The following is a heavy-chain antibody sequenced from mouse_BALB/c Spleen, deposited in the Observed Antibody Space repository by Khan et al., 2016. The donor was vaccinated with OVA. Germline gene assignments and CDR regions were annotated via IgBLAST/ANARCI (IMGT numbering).Heavy chain of an antibody. D-gene: IGHD1-1*01. CDR1: GYIFTNYG. CDR3: ARGPFYYGRGKNAWFAY. CDR2: INTYTGEP. J-gene: IGHJ3*01. V-gene: IGHV9-3-1*01. Sequence: QIQLVQSGPELKKPGETVKISCKASGYIFTNYGMNWVKQAPGQGLKWMGWINTYTGEPTYADDFRGRFAFSLETSASTAYLQINNLKNEDTATYFCARGPFYYGRGKNAWFAYGGQGTLVTVSA.